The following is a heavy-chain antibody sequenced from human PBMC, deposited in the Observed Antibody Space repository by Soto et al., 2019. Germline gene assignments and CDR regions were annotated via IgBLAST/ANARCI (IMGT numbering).Heavy chain of an antibody. D-gene: IGHD2-15*01. CDR2: IWYDGSNK. J-gene: IGHJ4*02. Sequence: GGSLRLSCAASGFIFNEYGMHWVRQAPGKGLEWVAVIWYDGSNKYYADSVKGRFTISRDNSKNTMSLQMNSLIAEDTAVYYCAKDHTVCSYWGQGTLVTVSS. CDR3: AKDHTVCSY. V-gene: IGHV3-33*03. CDR1: GFIFNEYG.